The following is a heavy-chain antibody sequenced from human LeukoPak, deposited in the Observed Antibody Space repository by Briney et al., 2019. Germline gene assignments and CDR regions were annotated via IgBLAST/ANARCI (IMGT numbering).Heavy chain of an antibody. V-gene: IGHV3-30-3*01. Sequence: GGSLRLSCAASGFTFSSYATHWVRQASGKGLEWVAVISYDGSNKYYADSVKGRFTISRDNSKNTLYLQMNSLRAEDTAVYYCTRYPNSGSQLPDYYYGMDVWGQGTTVTVSS. J-gene: IGHJ6*02. D-gene: IGHD1-26*01. CDR1: GFTFSSYA. CDR2: ISYDGSNK. CDR3: TRYPNSGSQLPDYYYGMDV.